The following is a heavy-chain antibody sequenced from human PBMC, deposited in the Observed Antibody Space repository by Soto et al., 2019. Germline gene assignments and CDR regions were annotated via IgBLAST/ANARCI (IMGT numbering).Heavy chain of an antibody. D-gene: IGHD3-22*01. V-gene: IGHV4-30-4*01. Sequence: QVQLQESGPGLVKPSQTLSLTCTVSGASISSGDYYWTWIRQPPGKGLEWIGSIYYTGNTYYNPSLKSRVTISVDTSNNQFSLKLSSVTAADTAVYYCARASYESSTYYLDYWGQRTLVTVSS. CDR3: ARASYESSTYYLDY. J-gene: IGHJ4*02. CDR1: GASISSGDYY. CDR2: IYYTGNT.